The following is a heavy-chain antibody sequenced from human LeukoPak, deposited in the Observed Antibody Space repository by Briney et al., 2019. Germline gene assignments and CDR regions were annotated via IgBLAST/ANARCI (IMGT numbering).Heavy chain of an antibody. CDR3: AKDAYCTNGVCSYYYYGMDV. J-gene: IGHJ6*02. D-gene: IGHD2-8*01. CDR1: GFTFGSYA. V-gene: IGHV3-23*01. Sequence: SGGSLRLSCAASGFTFGSYAMSWVRQAPGKGLEWVSAISGSGGSTYYADSVKGRFTISRDNSKNTLYLQMNSLRAEDTAVYYCAKDAYCTNGVCSYYYYGMDVWGQGTTVTVSS. CDR2: ISGSGGST.